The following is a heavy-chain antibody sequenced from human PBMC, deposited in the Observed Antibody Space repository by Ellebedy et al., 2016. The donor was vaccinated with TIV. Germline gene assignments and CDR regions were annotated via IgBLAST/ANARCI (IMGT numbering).Heavy chain of an antibody. D-gene: IGHD6-19*01. CDR1: GFTFSSYV. V-gene: IGHV3-23*01. Sequence: GESLKISCAASGFTFSSYVMHWVRQAPGKGLEWVSAISGSGTKYYADSVRGRFIISRDNSEKTLFLLMNSLRPEDTAVYYCAKETFVAETLYLDYWGQGTLVTVSS. CDR2: ISGSGTK. J-gene: IGHJ4*02. CDR3: AKETFVAETLYLDY.